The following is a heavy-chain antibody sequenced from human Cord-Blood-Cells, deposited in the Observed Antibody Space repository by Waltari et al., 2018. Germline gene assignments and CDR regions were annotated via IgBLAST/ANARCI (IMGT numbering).Heavy chain of an antibody. CDR1: GATFSSYA. Sequence: QVQLVQSGAEVKKPGSSVKVSCQASGATFSSYAISWVRQAPGQGLEWMGGIIPIFGTANYAQKFQGRVTITADESTSTAYMELSSLRSEDTAVYYCARDVVVVPAENWFDPWGQGTLVTVSS. J-gene: IGHJ5*02. CDR2: IIPIFGTA. CDR3: ARDVVVVPAENWFDP. V-gene: IGHV1-69*01. D-gene: IGHD2-2*01.